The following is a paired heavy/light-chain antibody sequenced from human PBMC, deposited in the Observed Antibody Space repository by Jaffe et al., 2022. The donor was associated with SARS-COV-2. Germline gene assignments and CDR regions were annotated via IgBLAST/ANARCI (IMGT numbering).Heavy chain of an antibody. V-gene: IGHV3-48*02. CDR3: ARGHGEHYDFWSGYSHLYGMDV. J-gene: IGHJ6*02. CDR1: GFTFSSYS. Sequence: EVQLVESGGGLVQPGGSLRLSCAASGFTFSSYSMNWVRQAPGKGLEWVSYISSSSSTIYYADSVKGRFTISRDNAKNSLYLQMNSLRDEDTAVYYCARGHGEHYDFWSGYSHLYGMDVWGQGTTVTVSS. D-gene: IGHD3-3*01. CDR2: ISSSSSTI.
Light chain of an antibody. J-gene: IGKJ4*01. CDR3: QQYGSSYA. V-gene: IGKV3-20*01. Sequence: EIVLTQSPGTLSLSPGERATLSCRASQSVSSSYLAWYQQKPGQAPRLLIYGASSRATGIPDRFSGSGSGTDFTLTISRLEPEDFAVYYCQQYGSSYAFGGGTKVEIK. CDR2: GAS. CDR1: QSVSSSY.